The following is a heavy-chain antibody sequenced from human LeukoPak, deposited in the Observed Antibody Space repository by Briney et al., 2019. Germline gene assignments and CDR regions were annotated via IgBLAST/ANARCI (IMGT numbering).Heavy chain of an antibody. D-gene: IGHD3-10*01. CDR1: GFTVSRNY. Sequence: PGGSLRLSCAASGFTVSRNYMSWVRQAPGKGLEWVSIIFSDGTTHYADSVKGRFTISRDNSNNTLYLQMTSLRGEDTAVYYCARGVGVGSGSFQDYWGQGTLVTVSS. CDR3: ARGVGVGSGSFQDY. J-gene: IGHJ4*02. V-gene: IGHV3-66*01. CDR2: IFSDGTT.